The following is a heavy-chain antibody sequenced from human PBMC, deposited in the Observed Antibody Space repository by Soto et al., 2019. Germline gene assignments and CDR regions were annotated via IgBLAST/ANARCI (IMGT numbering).Heavy chain of an antibody. CDR2: INAGNGNT. D-gene: IGHD2-21*02. V-gene: IGHV1-3*05. CDR1: GYTFTSYA. Sequence: QVQLAQSGAEEKKPGASVKVSCKASGYTFTSYAMHWVRQAPGQRLEWMGWINAGNGNTKYSQKFQGRVTITRDTSASTAYMELSSLRSEDTAVYYCARSIVGVTALDYWGQGTLVTVSS. J-gene: IGHJ4*02. CDR3: ARSIVGVTALDY.